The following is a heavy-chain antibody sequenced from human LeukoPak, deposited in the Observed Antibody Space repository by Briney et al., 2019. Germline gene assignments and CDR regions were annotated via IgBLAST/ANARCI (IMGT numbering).Heavy chain of an antibody. CDR3: ARAPSTFYCSGGSCYSKDY. D-gene: IGHD2-15*01. CDR2: MNPNSGNT. V-gene: IGHV1-8*01. J-gene: IGHJ4*02. CDR1: GYTFTSYD. Sequence: ASVKVSCKASGYTFTSYDINWVRQATGQGLEWMGWMNPNSGNTGYAQKFQGRATMTRNTSISTAYMELSSLRSEGTAVYYCARAPSTFYCSGGSCYSKDYWGQGTLVTVSS.